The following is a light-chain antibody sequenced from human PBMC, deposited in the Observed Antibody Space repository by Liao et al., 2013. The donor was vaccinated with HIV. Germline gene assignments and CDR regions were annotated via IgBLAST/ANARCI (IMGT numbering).Light chain of an antibody. CDR3: QVWDRFSPFV. CDR1: KLGDKY. Sequence: SYELTQPPSVSVSPGQTASISCSGDKLGDKYACWYQQKPGQSPVLVIYQDTKRPSGMPERFSGSNSGNTATLTISGTQAMDEADYYCQVWDRFSPFVFGTGTKVTVL. CDR2: QDT. V-gene: IGLV3-1*01. J-gene: IGLJ1*01.